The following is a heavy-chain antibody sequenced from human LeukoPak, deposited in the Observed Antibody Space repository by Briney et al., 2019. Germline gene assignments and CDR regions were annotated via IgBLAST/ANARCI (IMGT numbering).Heavy chain of an antibody. CDR2: INNDGSTI. J-gene: IGHJ4*02. Sequence: GGSLRLSCAASGFTFSSYWMHWVRQVPGKGLVWVSRINNDGSTIRYADSVKGRFTISRDNAKNTVYLQMNSLRAEDTAVYYCVRGGVTGSGTYYVLNWGQGTLITVSS. D-gene: IGHD3-10*01. CDR3: VRGGVTGSGTYYVLN. V-gene: IGHV3-74*01. CDR1: GFTFSSYW.